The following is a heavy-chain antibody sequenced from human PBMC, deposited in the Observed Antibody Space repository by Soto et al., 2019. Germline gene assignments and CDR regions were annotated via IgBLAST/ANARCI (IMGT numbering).Heavy chain of an antibody. V-gene: IGHV4-34*01. D-gene: IGHD3-16*02. J-gene: IGHJ1*01. CDR1: VGSFSGYY. CDR2: INHSGST. Sequence: QVQLQQWGAGLLKPSETLSLTCAVYVGSFSGYYWSWIREPPGKGLEWIGEINHSGSTNYNPSLKSRVTISVDTSKNQFSLKLSAVTAADTALYYCARGSRYECVRGSYRSSEYIQLWGQGTHVTVSS. CDR3: ARGSRYECVRGSYRSSEYIQL.